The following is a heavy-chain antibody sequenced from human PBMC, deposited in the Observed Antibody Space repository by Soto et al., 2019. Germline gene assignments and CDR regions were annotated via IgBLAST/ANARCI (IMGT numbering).Heavy chain of an antibody. CDR1: GGTFSSYA. D-gene: IGHD2-2*01. Sequence: SVKVSCKASGGTFSSYAISWVRQAPGQGLEWMGGIIPIFGTANYAQKFQGRVTITADESTSTAYMELSSLRSEDTAVYYCARDRSRSNIVVVPAARGFDPWGRGTLVTVSS. J-gene: IGHJ5*02. CDR3: ARDRSRSNIVVVPAARGFDP. V-gene: IGHV1-69*13. CDR2: IIPIFGTA.